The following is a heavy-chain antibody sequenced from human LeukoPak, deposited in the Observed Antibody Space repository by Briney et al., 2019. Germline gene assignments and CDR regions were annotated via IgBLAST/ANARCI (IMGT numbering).Heavy chain of an antibody. J-gene: IGHJ6*02. CDR1: GFTFSSYA. CDR3: AKDLRYFDWLSHYGMDV. CDR2: ISGSGGST. D-gene: IGHD3-9*01. V-gene: IGHV3-23*01. Sequence: PGGSLRLSCAASGFTFSSYAMSWVRQAPGKALEWVSAISGSGGSTYYADSVKGRFTISRDNSKSTLYLQMNSLRAEDTAVYYCAKDLRYFDWLSHYGMDVWGQGTTVTVSS.